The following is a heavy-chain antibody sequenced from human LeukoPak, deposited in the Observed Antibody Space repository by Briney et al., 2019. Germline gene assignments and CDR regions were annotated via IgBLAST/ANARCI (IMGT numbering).Heavy chain of an antibody. CDR1: GFTFSSYA. D-gene: IGHD7-27*01. J-gene: IGHJ4*02. V-gene: IGHV3-23*01. CDR2: ISGSGDST. Sequence: GGSLRLSCAASGFTFSSYAMSWVRQAPGKGLERVSAISGSGDSTYSTDSVKGRFTISRDNSKNTLYLQMNSLRAEDTAVYYCAKKVPANWGSYFDYWGQGTLSPSPQ. CDR3: AKKVPANWGSYFDY.